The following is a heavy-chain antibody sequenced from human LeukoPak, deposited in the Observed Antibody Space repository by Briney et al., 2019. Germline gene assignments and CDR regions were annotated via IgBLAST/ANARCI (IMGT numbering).Heavy chain of an antibody. CDR2: IYSGGST. V-gene: IGHV3-53*01. D-gene: IGHD5-12*01. Sequence: PGGSLSLSCAASGFTVSNNYMSWVRQAPGKGLEWVSVIYSGGSTYYADSVKGRFTISRDNSKNTLYLQMNSLRAEDTAVYYCARGSAYSGYDVFDHWGQGTLVTVSS. CDR3: ARGSAYSGYDVFDH. J-gene: IGHJ4*02. CDR1: GFTVSNNY.